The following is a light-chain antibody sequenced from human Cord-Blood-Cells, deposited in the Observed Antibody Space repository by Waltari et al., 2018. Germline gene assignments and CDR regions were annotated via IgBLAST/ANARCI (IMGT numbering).Light chain of an antibody. J-gene: IGKJ5*01. CDR2: DAS. CDR1: QSVSSN. CDR3: QQRSNWPPT. Sequence: EIVLTQSPATLSLSPGERATLSCRASQSVSSNLTWYQQKPGQAPRLLIYDASNRATGIPARFSGSGSGTAFTLTISSLEPEDFAVYYCQQRSNWPPTFGQGTRLEIK. V-gene: IGKV3-11*01.